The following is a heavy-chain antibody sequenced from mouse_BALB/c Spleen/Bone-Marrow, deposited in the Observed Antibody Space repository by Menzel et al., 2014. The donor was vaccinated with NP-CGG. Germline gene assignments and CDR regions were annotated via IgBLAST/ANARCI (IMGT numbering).Heavy chain of an antibody. CDR1: GYAFTNYL. CDR2: INPGSGGT. D-gene: IGHD2-13*01. J-gene: IGHJ3*01. V-gene: IGHV1-54*01. CDR3: ARRDYSFAY. Sequence: QVHVKQSGAELVRPGTSAKVSCKASGYAFTNYLIEWVKQRPGQGLEWIGVINPGSGGTNYNEKFKGKATLTADKSSSTAYMQLSSLTSDDSAVYFCARRDYSFAYWGQGTLVTVSA.